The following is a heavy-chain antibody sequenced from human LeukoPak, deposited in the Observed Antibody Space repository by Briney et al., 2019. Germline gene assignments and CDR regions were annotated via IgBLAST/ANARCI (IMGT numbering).Heavy chain of an antibody. CDR3: ARELWAIFGVVTSRYFDY. J-gene: IGHJ4*02. V-gene: IGHV1-46*01. CDR2: INPSGGST. CDR1: GGTFSSYA. Sequence: GASVKVSCKASGGTFSSYAISWVRQAPGQGLEWMGIINPSGGSTSYAQKFQGRVTMTRDTSTSTVYMELSSLRSEDTAVYYCARELWAIFGVVTSRYFDYWGQGTLITVSS. D-gene: IGHD3-3*01.